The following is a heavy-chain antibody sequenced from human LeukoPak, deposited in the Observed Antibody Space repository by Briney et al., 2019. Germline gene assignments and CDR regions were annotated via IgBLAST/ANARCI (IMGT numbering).Heavy chain of an antibody. CDR1: GYTFTGYY. CDR2: TNPNSGGT. D-gene: IGHD3-16*01. V-gene: IGHV1-2*06. CDR3: AREEDYYDYVWGCHY. Sequence: ASVKVSCKASGYTFTGYYMHWVRQAPGQGLEWMGRTNPNSGGTNYAQKFQGRVTMTRDTSISTAYMELSRLRSDDTAVYYCAREEDYYDYVWGCHYWGQGTLVTVSS. J-gene: IGHJ4*02.